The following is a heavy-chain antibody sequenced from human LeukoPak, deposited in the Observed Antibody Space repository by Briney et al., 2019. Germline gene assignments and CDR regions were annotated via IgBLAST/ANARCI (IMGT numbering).Heavy chain of an antibody. CDR1: GFTFSSYA. V-gene: IGHV3-23*01. Sequence: PGGSLRLSCAASGFTFSSYAMNWVRQAPGKGLEWVSGISSSGHSTYYADSVKGRFTISRDNSKNTLYLQMNSLRAEDTAVYYCAKDLHDYSNYYYYMDVWGKGTTVTVSS. CDR3: AKDLHDYSNYYYYMDV. CDR2: ISSSGHST. D-gene: IGHD4-11*01. J-gene: IGHJ6*03.